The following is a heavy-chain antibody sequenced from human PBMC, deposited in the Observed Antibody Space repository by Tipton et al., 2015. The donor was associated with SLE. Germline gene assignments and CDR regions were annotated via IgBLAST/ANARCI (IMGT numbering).Heavy chain of an antibody. Sequence: TLSLTCAVYGGSFSGYYWSWIRQPPGKGLEWIGEINHSGSTNYNPSLKSRVTISVDTSKNQFSLKLSSVTAADTAVYYCARAPLVVVDPYFDYWGQGTLVTVSS. CDR2: INHSGST. CDR3: ARAPLVVVDPYFDY. D-gene: IGHD2-21*01. J-gene: IGHJ4*02. V-gene: IGHV4-34*01. CDR1: GGSFSGYY.